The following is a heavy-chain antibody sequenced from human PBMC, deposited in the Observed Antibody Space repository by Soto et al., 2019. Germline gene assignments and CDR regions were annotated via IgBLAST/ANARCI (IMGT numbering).Heavy chain of an antibody. Sequence: SVQVSCKASGYTFTDYYMHWVRQAPAQGIEWMGWINPDSGGTNYAQKCQGRVTMTRDTFISTGYMVLSRLTSDDTAVYYCATLYYVIDSPDAFDIWGQGTMVTVSS. CDR2: INPDSGGT. V-gene: IGHV1-2*02. CDR1: GYTFTDYY. J-gene: IGHJ3*02. D-gene: IGHD3-9*01. CDR3: ATLYYVIDSPDAFDI.